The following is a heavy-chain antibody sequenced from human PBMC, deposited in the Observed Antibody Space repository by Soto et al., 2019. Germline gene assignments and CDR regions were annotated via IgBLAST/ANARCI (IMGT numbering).Heavy chain of an antibody. V-gene: IGHV3-33*01. CDR3: ARVGIYGPGGSEY. CDR1: GFTFISYG. J-gene: IGHJ4*02. Sequence: QVQLVESGGGVVQPGRSLRLSCAASGFTFISYGMHWVRQAPGNGLEWVAVIWYDGSNKYYPESVKGLFTISRDNSNNALSLKLNSLRAEDMAVYYCARVGIYGPGGSEYWCQGPLVTLSP. CDR2: IWYDGSNK. D-gene: IGHD3-10*01.